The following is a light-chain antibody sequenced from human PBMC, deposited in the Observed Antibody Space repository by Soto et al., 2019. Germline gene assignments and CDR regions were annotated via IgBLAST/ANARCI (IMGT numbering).Light chain of an antibody. V-gene: IGLV2-11*01. CDR2: DVT. CDR3: CSYGDTNTVYG. J-gene: IGLJ1*01. CDR1: NSDLGNHNY. Sequence: QSALTQPRAVSGSPGQSVTISCTGTNSDLGNHNYVSWLQQDPGKAPKLIIFDVTRRPSGVPDRFSGSQSGNRASLSISGLQAEEEADYYCCSYGDTNTVYGFGTGTKVTVL.